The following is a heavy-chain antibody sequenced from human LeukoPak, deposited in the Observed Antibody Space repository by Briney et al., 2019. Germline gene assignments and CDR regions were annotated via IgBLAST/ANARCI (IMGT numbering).Heavy chain of an antibody. Sequence: NTGGSLRLSCAASDFTFSSYSINWVRQAPGKGLEWVSSITTNYMYYGDLVKGRFTISRDSAKDSLFLQMNSLRAEDTAVYYCARALHDSSGYYFDYWGQGTLVPSPQ. J-gene: IGHJ4*02. D-gene: IGHD3-22*01. CDR2: ITTNYM. V-gene: IGHV3-21*01. CDR3: ARALHDSSGYYFDY. CDR1: DFTFSSYS.